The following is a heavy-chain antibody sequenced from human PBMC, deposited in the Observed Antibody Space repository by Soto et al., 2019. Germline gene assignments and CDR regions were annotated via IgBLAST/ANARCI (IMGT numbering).Heavy chain of an antibody. CDR3: ARPIITTGVDYYHGMDV. J-gene: IGHJ6*02. CDR1: GGTFSKYA. D-gene: IGHD3-22*01. V-gene: IGHV1-69*01. CDR2: IIPIFGTA. Sequence: QVQLVQSGAEVKKPGSSVKVSCKASGGTFSKYAISWVRQAHGQGLEWMGGIIPIFGTANYAQKFQGRVTITADESTSTGYMELSSLRSEDTAVYYCARPIITTGVDYYHGMDVWGQGTTVTVSS.